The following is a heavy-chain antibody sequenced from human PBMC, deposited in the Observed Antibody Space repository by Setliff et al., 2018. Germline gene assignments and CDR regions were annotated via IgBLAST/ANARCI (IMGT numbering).Heavy chain of an antibody. CDR1: GGTFSSYA. CDR3: ARGPIVVKGYYYYYGMDV. D-gene: IGHD3-22*01. J-gene: IGHJ6*02. V-gene: IGHV1-69*05. CDR2: IIPIFGTA. Sequence: GASVKVSCKASGGTFSSYAISWVRQAPGQGLEWMGGIIPIFGTANYAQKFQGRVTITTDESTSTAYMELSSLRSEDTAVYYCARGPIVVKGYYYYYGMDVWGQGTTVTVSS.